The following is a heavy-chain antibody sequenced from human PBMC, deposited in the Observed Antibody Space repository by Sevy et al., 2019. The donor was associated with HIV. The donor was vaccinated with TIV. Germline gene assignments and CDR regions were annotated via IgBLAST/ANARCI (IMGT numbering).Heavy chain of an antibody. CDR2: ISSSGSGT. CDR3: VKDSIFYDSSSGYRPFYYYGMDV. CDR1: GFTFSGSA. J-gene: IGHJ6*02. Sequence: GGSLRLSRSASGFTFSGSALHWVRQAPGKGLEYVSVISSSGSGTYYAESVKGRFTISRDNSKNTLYLQMRSLRTEDTAVYYCVKDSIFYDSSSGYRPFYYYGMDVWGQGTSVTVSS. V-gene: IGHV3-64D*09. D-gene: IGHD3-3*01.